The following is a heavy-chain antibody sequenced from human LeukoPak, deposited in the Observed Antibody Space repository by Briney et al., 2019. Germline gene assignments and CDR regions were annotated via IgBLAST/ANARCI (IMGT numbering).Heavy chain of an antibody. CDR2: ISAYNGNT. J-gene: IGHJ4*02. Sequence: ASVTVSCKASGYTFTSYGISWVRRAPGQGLEWMGWISAYNGNTNYAQKLQGRATMTTDTSTSTAYMELRSLRSDDTAVYYCARDLYVDDILTGYSRDWGQGTLVTVSS. CDR1: GYTFTSYG. D-gene: IGHD3-9*01. CDR3: ARDLYVDDILTGYSRD. V-gene: IGHV1-18*01.